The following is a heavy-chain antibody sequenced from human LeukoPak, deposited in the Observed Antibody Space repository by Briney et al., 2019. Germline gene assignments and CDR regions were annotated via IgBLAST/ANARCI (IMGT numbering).Heavy chain of an antibody. Sequence: ASVKVSCKASGYTFTSYGISWVRQAPGQGLEWMGWISAYNGNTNYAQKLQGRVTMTTDTSTSTAYMEPRSLRSDDTAVYYCARADTMIVVQGEGVDVVDYWGQGTLVTVSS. J-gene: IGHJ4*02. D-gene: IGHD3-22*01. V-gene: IGHV1-18*01. CDR2: ISAYNGNT. CDR3: ARADTMIVVQGEGVDVVDY. CDR1: GYTFTSYG.